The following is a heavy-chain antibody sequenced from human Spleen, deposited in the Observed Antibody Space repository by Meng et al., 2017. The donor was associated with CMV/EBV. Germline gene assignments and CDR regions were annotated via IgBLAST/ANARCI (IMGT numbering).Heavy chain of an antibody. V-gene: IGHV3-74*01. CDR1: GFTFSTYW. Sequence: GGSLRLSCAASGFTFSTYWMHWVRQAPGKGLVWVARINNDGSSTNYADSVKGRFTISGDNAKNTLYLQMNSLRAEDMAVYYCARELLALYNWGQGTLVTVSS. D-gene: IGHD2-8*02. J-gene: IGHJ4*02. CDR3: ARELLALYN. CDR2: INNDGSST.